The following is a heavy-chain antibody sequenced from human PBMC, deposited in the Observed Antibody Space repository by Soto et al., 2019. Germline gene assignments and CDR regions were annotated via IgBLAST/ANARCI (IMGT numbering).Heavy chain of an antibody. CDR3: ARGSGYFDWLFFDY. Sequence: QVPLVQSGAEVKKPGASVKVSCKASGYTFTSYAMHWVRQAPGQRLEWMGWINAGNGNTKYSQKFQGRVTITRDTSASTAYMELISLRSEDTAVYYCARGSGYFDWLFFDYWGQGTLVTVSS. CDR1: GYTFTSYA. D-gene: IGHD3-9*01. V-gene: IGHV1-3*01. J-gene: IGHJ4*02. CDR2: INAGNGNT.